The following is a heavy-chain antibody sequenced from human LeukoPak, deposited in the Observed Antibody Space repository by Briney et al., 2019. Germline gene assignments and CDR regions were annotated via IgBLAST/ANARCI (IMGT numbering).Heavy chain of an antibody. CDR1: GFTISSYA. Sequence: GGSLRLSCAASGFTISSYAMSWVRQAPGKGLEWVSAISGSGGSTYYADSVKGRFTISRDNSKNTLYLQMNSLRAEDTAVYYCARGGRDGYNLDYWGQGTLVTVSS. J-gene: IGHJ4*02. V-gene: IGHV3-23*01. D-gene: IGHD5-24*01. CDR3: ARGGRDGYNLDY. CDR2: ISGSGGST.